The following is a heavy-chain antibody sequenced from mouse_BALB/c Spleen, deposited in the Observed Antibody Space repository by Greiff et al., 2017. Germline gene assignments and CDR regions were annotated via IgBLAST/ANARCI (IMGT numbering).Heavy chain of an antibody. V-gene: IGHV3-2*02. Sequence: VQLQQSGPGLVKPSQSLSLTCTVTGYSITSDYAWNWIRQFPGNKLEWMGYISYSGSTSYNPSLKSRISITRDTSKNQFFLQLNSVTTEDTATYYCASRKEFAYWGQGTLVTVSA. J-gene: IGHJ3*01. CDR2: ISYSGST. CDR3: ASRKEFAY. CDR1: GYSITSDYA.